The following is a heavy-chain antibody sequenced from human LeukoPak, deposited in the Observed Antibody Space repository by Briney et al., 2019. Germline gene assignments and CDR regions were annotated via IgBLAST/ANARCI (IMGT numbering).Heavy chain of an antibody. CDR1: GFTVSSNY. CDR3: ALLRTYYFDY. D-gene: IGHD4-17*01. V-gene: IGHV3-53*01. J-gene: IGHJ4*02. Sequence: GGSLRLSCAASGFTVSSNYMSWVRQAPGKGLEWVSVIYSGGSTYYADSVRGRFTISRDNSKNTLYLQMNSLRAEDTAVYYCALLRTYYFDYWGQGTLVTVSS. CDR2: IYSGGST.